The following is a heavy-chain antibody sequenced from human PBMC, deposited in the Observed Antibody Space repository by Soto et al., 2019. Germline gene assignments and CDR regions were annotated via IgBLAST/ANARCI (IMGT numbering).Heavy chain of an antibody. CDR3: ARGMVGGTSQV. V-gene: IGHV1-3*01. CDR1: GYTFTKYA. Sequence: QVQLVQSGAEVKKPGASVKVPCKASGYTFTKYAMHWVRQAPGQRLEWMGWINAGNGNTKYTQKFQGRVTITRDTSASTAYMELSSLRSEDTAVYYCARGMVGGTSQVWGQGTLVTVSS. CDR2: INAGNGNT. D-gene: IGHD1-26*01. J-gene: IGHJ4*02.